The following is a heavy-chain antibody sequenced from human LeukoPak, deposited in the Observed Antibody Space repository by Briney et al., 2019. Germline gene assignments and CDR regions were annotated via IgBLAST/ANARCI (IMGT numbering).Heavy chain of an antibody. Sequence: SETLSLTCAVYGGSFSGYCWSWIRQPPGKGLEWIGEINHSGSTNYNPSLKSRVTISVDTSKNQFSLKLSSVTAADTAVYYCARALVFFGSNYWFDPWGQGTLVTVSS. CDR2: INHSGST. J-gene: IGHJ5*02. V-gene: IGHV4-34*01. CDR3: ARALVFFGSNYWFDP. CDR1: GGSFSGYC. D-gene: IGHD5-24*01.